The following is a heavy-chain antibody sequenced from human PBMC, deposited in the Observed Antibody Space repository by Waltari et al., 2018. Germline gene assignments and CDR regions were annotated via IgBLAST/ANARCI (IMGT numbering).Heavy chain of an antibody. CDR2: ISSSSGTT. J-gene: IGHJ3*02. Sequence: EVQLVESGGGVVQPGGSLRLSCAASGFSFSNYGFTWVRQAPGRGLELVSYISSSSGTTYYADSVQGRFTISRDNAKNSLYLQVNSLRADDTAVYYCARDYSPEAFDIWGQGAMVTVSS. CDR1: GFSFSNYG. CDR3: ARDYSPEAFDI. V-gene: IGHV3-48*04. D-gene: IGHD4-4*01.